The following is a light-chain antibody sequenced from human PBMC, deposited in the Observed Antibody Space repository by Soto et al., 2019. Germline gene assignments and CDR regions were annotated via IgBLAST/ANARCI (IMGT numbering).Light chain of an antibody. CDR3: QQYRDSLGT. V-gene: IGKV3-20*01. CDR2: GAS. CDR1: QSVISTY. Sequence: ESVLTQSPATLSLSPGERATLSCRASQSVISTYLAWYQQKPGQAPRLLIYGASSRATGIPDRFSGSGSGTDFTLTISRLEPEDFAVYYCQQYRDSLGTFGQGTKVDI. J-gene: IGKJ1*01.